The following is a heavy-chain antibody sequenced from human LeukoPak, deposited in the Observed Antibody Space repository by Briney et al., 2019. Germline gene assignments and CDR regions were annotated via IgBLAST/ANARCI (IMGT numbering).Heavy chain of an antibody. CDR1: GGTFSSSA. CDR2: IIPALNIT. D-gene: IGHD5-18*01. V-gene: IGHV1-69*04. Sequence: SVRLSCKTSGGTFSSSAITWVRQAPGQGLEWMGRIIPALNITSYAQKFQGRVTITADTSTSTAYMELSSLRSEETAVYYCARDQGLTAPPPYGLDVWGQRTTGSASS. CDR3: ARDQGLTAPPPYGLDV. J-gene: IGHJ6*02.